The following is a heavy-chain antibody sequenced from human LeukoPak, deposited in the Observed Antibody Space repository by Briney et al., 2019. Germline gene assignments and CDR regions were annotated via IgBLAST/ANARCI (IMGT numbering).Heavy chain of an antibody. CDR3: ARRKKHHYDNSSCPPDYYYTMDV. D-gene: IGHD3-22*01. CDR1: GYTFTGYF. V-gene: IGHV1-2*02. CDR2: INPYSGDT. Sequence: ASVKVSCKASGYTFTGYFMHWVRQAPGQGLEWMGWINPYSGDTNYAQKFQGRVTMTRDTSISTAFMELSRLRSDDTAVCHCARRKKHHYDNSSCPPDYYYTMDVWGQGTTVTVSS. J-gene: IGHJ6*02.